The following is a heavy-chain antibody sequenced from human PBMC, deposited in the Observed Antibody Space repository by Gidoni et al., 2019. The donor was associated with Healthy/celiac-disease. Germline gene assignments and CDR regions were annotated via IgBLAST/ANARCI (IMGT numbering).Heavy chain of an antibody. Sequence: QVQLVQSGAEVKKPGSSVKVSCKASGGTFSSYAISWVRQAPGQGLEWMGGIIPIFGTANYAQKFQGRVTITADESTSTAYMELSSLRSEDTAVYYCARIDTGPYSSSWYQEAFDIWGQGTMVTVSS. CDR2: IIPIFGTA. V-gene: IGHV1-69*01. D-gene: IGHD6-13*01. CDR3: ARIDTGPYSSSWYQEAFDI. J-gene: IGHJ3*02. CDR1: GGTFSSYA.